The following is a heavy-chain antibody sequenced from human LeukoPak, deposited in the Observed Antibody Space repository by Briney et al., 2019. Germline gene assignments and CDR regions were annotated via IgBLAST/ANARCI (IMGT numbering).Heavy chain of an antibody. D-gene: IGHD5-24*01. CDR2: IYTRGST. Sequence: SETLSLTCTVSGGSISSGSYYWSWIRQPAGKGLEWIGRIYTRGSTNYSPSLKSRVTISVDTSKNQFSLKLSSVTAADTAVYYCASVGRRDGYKTSYYFDYWGQGTLVTVSS. V-gene: IGHV4-61*02. J-gene: IGHJ4*02. CDR1: GGSISSGSYY. CDR3: ASVGRRDGYKTSYYFDY.